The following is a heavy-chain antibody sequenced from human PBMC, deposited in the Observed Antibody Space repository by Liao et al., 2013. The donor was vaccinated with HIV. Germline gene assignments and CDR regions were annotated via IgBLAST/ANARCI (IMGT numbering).Heavy chain of an antibody. CDR1: GGSIKNYY. CDR3: AARITISGVAIPHALDI. V-gene: IGHV4-4*07. J-gene: IGHJ3*02. D-gene: IGHD3-3*01. CDR2: IYTSGNT. Sequence: QVQLQESGPGLVKPSEALSLTCTVSGGSIKNYYWNWIRQPAGRGLEWIGRIYTSGNTNYNPSLKSRVTMSVDTSKNQFSLKLSSVTAADTAVYYCAARITISGVAIPHALDIWGQGTMVTVSS.